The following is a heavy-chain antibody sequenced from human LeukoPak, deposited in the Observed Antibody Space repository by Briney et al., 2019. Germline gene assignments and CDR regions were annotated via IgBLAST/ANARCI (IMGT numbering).Heavy chain of an antibody. Sequence: GASVKVSCKASGYTFSIYGFSWVRQAPGQGLEWMGWISAYNGNTNYAQKFQGRVTMTTDTSTSTAHMELRSLRSDDTAVYYCARALGAFDIWGQGTMVTVSS. CDR2: ISAYNGNT. CDR1: GYTFSIYG. V-gene: IGHV1-18*01. CDR3: ARALGAFDI. J-gene: IGHJ3*02.